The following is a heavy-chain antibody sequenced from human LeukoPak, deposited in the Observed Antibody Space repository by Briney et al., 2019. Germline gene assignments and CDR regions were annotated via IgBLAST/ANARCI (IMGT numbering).Heavy chain of an antibody. J-gene: IGHJ4*02. CDR1: GFTFSSYS. CDR3: ARDDRKTCDGDCYDY. V-gene: IGHV3-48*01. Sequence: PGGSLRLSCAASGFTFSSYSMNWVRQTPGKGLEWVSYISSSSSVIYYADSVKGRFTISRDNSKNTLYLQMNSLRAEDTAVYHCARDDRKTCDGDCYDYWGQGTLVTVSS. CDR2: ISSSSSVI. D-gene: IGHD2-21*01.